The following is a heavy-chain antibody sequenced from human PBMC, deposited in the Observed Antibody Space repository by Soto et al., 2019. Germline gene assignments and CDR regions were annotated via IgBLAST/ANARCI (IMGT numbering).Heavy chain of an antibody. J-gene: IGHJ3*02. D-gene: IGHD1-26*01. CDR1: GGSISSGDYY. V-gene: IGHV4-30-4*01. Sequence: PSETLSLTCFVSGGSISSGDYYWSWIRQPPGKGLEWIGYIYYSGSTYYNPSLKSRVTISVDTSKNQFSLKLSSVTAADTAVYYCAREDGIGRAFDIRGKGTMFTISS. CDR3: AREDGIGRAFDI. CDR2: IYYSGST.